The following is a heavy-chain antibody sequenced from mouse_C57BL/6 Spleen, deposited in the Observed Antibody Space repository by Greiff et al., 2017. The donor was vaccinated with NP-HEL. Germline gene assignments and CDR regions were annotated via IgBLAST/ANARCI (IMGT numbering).Heavy chain of an antibody. CDR2: INPNNGGT. CDR3: ARVGGRWFAY. V-gene: IGHV1-18*01. J-gene: IGHJ3*01. Sequence: EVKLMESGPELVKPGASVKIPCKASGYTFTDYNMDWVKQSHGKSLEWIGDINPNNGGTIYNQKFKGKATLTVDKSSSTAYMELRSLTSEDTAVYYCARVGGRWFAYWGQGTLVTVSA. D-gene: IGHD1-1*02. CDR1: GYTFTDYN.